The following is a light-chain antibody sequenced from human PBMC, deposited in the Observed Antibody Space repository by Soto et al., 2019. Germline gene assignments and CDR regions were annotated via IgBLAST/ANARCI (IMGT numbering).Light chain of an antibody. CDR3: QQFSSYPLT. Sequence: EIVLTQSPGTLTFTPGERCTLSCSASQSVPRSYLAWYQQKPGQAPRLLIYGTSSRATGIPDRFSGSGSGTDFTLTISRLEPQDFAVYYCQQFSSYPLTFGGGTKVDIK. J-gene: IGKJ4*01. CDR1: QSVPRSY. V-gene: IGKV3-20*01. CDR2: GTS.